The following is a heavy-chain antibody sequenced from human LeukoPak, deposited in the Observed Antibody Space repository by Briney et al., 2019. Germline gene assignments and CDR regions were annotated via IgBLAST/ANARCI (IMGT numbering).Heavy chain of an antibody. CDR3: ARGWIERGVYYYDSSGSRFDY. CDR2: ISHSGST. Sequence: SETLSLTCAVYGGSFSGYYWSWIRQPPGKGLEWIGEISHSGSTNYNPSLKSRVTISVDTSKNQFSLKLSSVTAADTAVYYCARGWIERGVYYYDSSGSRFDYWGQGTLVTVSS. V-gene: IGHV4-34*01. D-gene: IGHD3-22*01. J-gene: IGHJ4*02. CDR1: GGSFSGYY.